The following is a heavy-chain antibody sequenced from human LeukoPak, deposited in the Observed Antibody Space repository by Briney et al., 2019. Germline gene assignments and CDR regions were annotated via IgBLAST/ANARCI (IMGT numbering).Heavy chain of an antibody. CDR3: ARDTGYSSSWYAGGFDY. Sequence: SETLSLTCTVSGGSISSYYWSWIRQPPGKGLEWIGFIYYSGSTNYNPSLKSRVTISVDTPKNQFSLKLSSVTAADTAVYYCARDTGYSSSWYAGGFDYWGQGTLVTVSS. J-gene: IGHJ4*02. V-gene: IGHV4-59*01. D-gene: IGHD6-13*01. CDR1: GGSISSYY. CDR2: IYYSGST.